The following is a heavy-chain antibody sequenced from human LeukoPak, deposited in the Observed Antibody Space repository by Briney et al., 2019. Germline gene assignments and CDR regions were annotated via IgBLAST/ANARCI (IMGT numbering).Heavy chain of an antibody. J-gene: IGHJ6*03. D-gene: IGHD4-17*01. CDR3: ARSGGDSPYYYYYYMDV. CDR2: ISYDGSNK. V-gene: IGHV3-30*04. Sequence: GGSLRLSCAASGFTFSSYAMHWVRQAPGKGLEWVAVISYDGSNKYYADSVKGRFTISRDNAKNSLYLQMNSLRAEDTAVYYCARSGGDSPYYYYYYMDVWGKGTTVTISS. CDR1: GFTFSSYA.